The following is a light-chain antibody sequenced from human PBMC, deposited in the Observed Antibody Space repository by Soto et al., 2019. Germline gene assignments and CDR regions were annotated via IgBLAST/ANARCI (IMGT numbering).Light chain of an antibody. CDR3: CSYEGSYIYV. CDR1: SSDVGGYNF. Sequence: SVLTQSRSVSASPGQSVTISCTGTSSDVGGYNFVSWYQQHPGKAPKLLIYDVTKRPSGVPDRFSGSKSGNTASLTISGLQAEDEADYYCCSYEGSYIYVFGTGTKVTVL. V-gene: IGLV2-11*01. J-gene: IGLJ1*01. CDR2: DVT.